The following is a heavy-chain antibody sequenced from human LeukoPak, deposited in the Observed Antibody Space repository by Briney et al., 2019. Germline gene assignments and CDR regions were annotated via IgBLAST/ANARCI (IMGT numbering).Heavy chain of an antibody. CDR3: ARVFSYPLRAPFDP. D-gene: IGHD3-3*01. V-gene: IGHV4-34*01. Sequence: SETLSLTCAVSGGSFSGHYWNWIRQPPGKGLEWIGEINHGGSTNYNPSLKSRVTISVDTSQNQFSLRLSSVTAADTAVYYCARVFSYPLRAPFDPWGQGTLVTVSS. J-gene: IGHJ5*02. CDR2: INHGGST. CDR1: GGSFSGHY.